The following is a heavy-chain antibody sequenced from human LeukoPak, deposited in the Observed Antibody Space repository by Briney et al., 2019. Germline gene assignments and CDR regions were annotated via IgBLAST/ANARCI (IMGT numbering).Heavy chain of an antibody. Sequence: GESLKISCKGSGYSFTSYWSGWVRQLPGKGLEWMGIIYPGDFDTRYSPSFQCQVTISAAKSISTAYLQWSSLKASDTAMYYCARHKGVSPPDYWGQGTLVTVSS. CDR2: IYPGDFDT. J-gene: IGHJ4*02. V-gene: IGHV5-51*01. CDR3: ARHKGVSPPDY. CDR1: GYSFTSYW.